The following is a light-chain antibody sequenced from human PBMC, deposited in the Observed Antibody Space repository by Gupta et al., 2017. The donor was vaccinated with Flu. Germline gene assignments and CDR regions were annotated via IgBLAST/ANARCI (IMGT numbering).Light chain of an antibody. CDR1: QSISSL. J-gene: IGKJ3*01. V-gene: IGKV1-9*01. CDR3: QQRNSYPKT. Sequence: PSLLSASVGDRVTITSRARQSISSLLTLYQQKPGKAPKLLIYAASTVQSGIPSRFSGSGSGTEFTLTISSLQPEDFATYYCQQRNSYPKTFGHGTKVDVK. CDR2: AAS.